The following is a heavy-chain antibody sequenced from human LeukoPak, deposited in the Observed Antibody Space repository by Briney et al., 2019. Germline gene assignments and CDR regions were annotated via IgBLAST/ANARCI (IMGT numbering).Heavy chain of an antibody. Sequence: SETLSLNCTVSGGSISSYYWSWVRQPPGKGPEWIGDIYYSGSTNYNPSLKRRVTISVDTSKNQFSLKLISVTAADTAVYYCARAETSGWHFDIWGQGTMVTVSS. CDR2: IYYSGST. V-gene: IGHV4-59*01. CDR1: GGSISSYY. J-gene: IGHJ3*02. D-gene: IGHD3-3*01. CDR3: ARAETSGWHFDI.